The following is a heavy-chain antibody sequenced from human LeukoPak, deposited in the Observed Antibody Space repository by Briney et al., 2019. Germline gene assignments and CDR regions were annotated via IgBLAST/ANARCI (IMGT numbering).Heavy chain of an antibody. J-gene: IGHJ5*02. D-gene: IGHD5-12*01. V-gene: IGHV3-74*01. Sequence: PGGSLRLSCGSTAFNFTAYWMHWVRQDPRQGLPWVARINSDGTTTNYADSVKGRFTISRDNAKNTLFLQMNSLRAEDTAVYFCAVSNGGYGPWGQGALVTVSS. CDR3: AVSNGGYGP. CDR1: AFNFTAYW. CDR2: INSDGTTT.